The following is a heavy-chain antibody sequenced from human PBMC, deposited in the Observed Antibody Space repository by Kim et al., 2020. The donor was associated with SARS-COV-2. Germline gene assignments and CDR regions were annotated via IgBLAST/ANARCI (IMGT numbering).Heavy chain of an antibody. Sequence: SETLSLTCAVYGGSFSGYYWSWIRQPPGKGLEWIGEINHSGSTNYNPSLKSRVTISVDTSKNQFSLKLSSVTAADTAVYYCARRLITMAPPRNWFDPWGQGTLVTVSS. CDR3: ARRLITMAPPRNWFDP. J-gene: IGHJ5*02. CDR1: GGSFSGYY. CDR2: INHSGST. D-gene: IGHD3-10*01. V-gene: IGHV4-34*01.